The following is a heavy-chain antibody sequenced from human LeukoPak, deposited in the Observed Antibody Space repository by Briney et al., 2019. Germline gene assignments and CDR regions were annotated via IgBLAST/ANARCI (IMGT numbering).Heavy chain of an antibody. J-gene: IGHJ4*02. D-gene: IGHD6-13*01. CDR3: ARGYSSSWTRTTHFDY. CDR1: GFTFSSYA. V-gene: IGHV3-21*01. CDR2: ISSSSSYI. Sequence: PGGSLRLSCADSGFTFSSYAMTWVRQAPGKGLEWVSSISSSSSYIYYADSVKGRFTISRDNAKNSLYLQMNSLRVEDTAVYYCARGYSSSWTRTTHFDYWGQGTLVTVSS.